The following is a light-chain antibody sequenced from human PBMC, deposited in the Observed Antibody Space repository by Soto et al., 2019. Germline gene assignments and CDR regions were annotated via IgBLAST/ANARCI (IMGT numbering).Light chain of an antibody. J-gene: IGKJ1*01. CDR2: GIS. Sequence: EIVLTQSPGTLSLSPGERATLSCRASQSAGRTYVAWYQQKPGQAPRLLIHGISNRASGIPDRFSGSGSGTDFTLTISRLEPEDFAVYYCQQYDNWPRTFGQGTKVDIK. CDR3: QQYDNWPRT. V-gene: IGKV3-20*01. CDR1: QSAGRTY.